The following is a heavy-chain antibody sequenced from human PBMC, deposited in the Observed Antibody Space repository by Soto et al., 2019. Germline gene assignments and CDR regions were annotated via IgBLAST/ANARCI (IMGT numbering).Heavy chain of an antibody. V-gene: IGHV3-7*01. Sequence: GSLRLSCAASGFTFSNYWMTWVRQAPGKGLEWVANIKEDGSEKHYVDSVKGRFTISRDNAKNSLYLQMNSLRVEDTAVYFCSRDVVVGAKALNYWGQGALVTVS. CDR3: SRDVVVGAKALNY. CDR1: GFTFSNYW. J-gene: IGHJ4*02. CDR2: IKEDGSEK. D-gene: IGHD2-15*01.